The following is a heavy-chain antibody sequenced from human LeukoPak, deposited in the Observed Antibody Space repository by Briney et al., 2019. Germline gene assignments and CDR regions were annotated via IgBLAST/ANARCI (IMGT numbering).Heavy chain of an antibody. CDR3: PRKRPNYFDY. CDR2: INLDGSQK. J-gene: IGHJ4*02. Sequence: GGSLRLSCAASGFTFSNYWMAWVRQAPGKGPGWVANINLDGSQKYYVDSVKGRFTISRDNAENSLYLQMNSLRAEDTARYYCPRKRPNYFDYWGQGTLVTVSS. CDR1: GFTFSNYW. V-gene: IGHV3-7*01.